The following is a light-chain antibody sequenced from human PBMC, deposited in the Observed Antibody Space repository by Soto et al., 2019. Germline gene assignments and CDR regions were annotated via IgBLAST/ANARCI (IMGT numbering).Light chain of an antibody. Sequence: EIVLTQSPATLSLSPGERATLSCRGSQSVSSYLAWYQQKPGQAPRLLIYDTSKRATGIPARFSGSGSGTDFTLTISSLEPEDFAVYYCQQRTNWPRSFTFGPGTKVDIK. V-gene: IGKV3-11*01. J-gene: IGKJ3*01. CDR3: QQRTNWPRSFT. CDR2: DTS. CDR1: QSVSSY.